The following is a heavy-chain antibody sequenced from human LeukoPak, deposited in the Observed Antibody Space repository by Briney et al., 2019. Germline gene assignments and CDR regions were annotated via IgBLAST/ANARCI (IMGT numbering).Heavy chain of an antibody. CDR3: AKDSSGWPLFDY. V-gene: IGHV3-9*03. CDR1: GFTFDDYA. Sequence: GGSLRLSCAASGFTFDDYAMHWARQAPGKGLEWVSGISWNSYSIGYADSVKGRFTISRDNAENSLYLQMNSLRAEDMAFYYCAKDSSGWPLFDYWGQGTLVTVSS. D-gene: IGHD6-19*01. CDR2: ISWNSYSI. J-gene: IGHJ4*02.